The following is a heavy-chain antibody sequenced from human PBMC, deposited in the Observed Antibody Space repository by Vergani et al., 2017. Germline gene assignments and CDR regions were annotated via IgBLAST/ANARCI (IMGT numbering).Heavy chain of an antibody. D-gene: IGHD3-10*01. J-gene: IGHJ5*02. CDR1: GVSMQSGSFY. CDR2: VYPSGTT. V-gene: IGHV4-61*02. CDR3: VRDSXRSDLRGVYWFDT. Sequence: QVQLHESGPGLVKPSETLALICSVSGVSMQSGSFYWTWIRQTAERRLEWMGRVYPSGTTNYNPSLNGRVTIFVDKSKNLLSLRLNSVTAADTAVYYCVRDSXRSDLRGVYWFDTWGQGTLVSVSS.